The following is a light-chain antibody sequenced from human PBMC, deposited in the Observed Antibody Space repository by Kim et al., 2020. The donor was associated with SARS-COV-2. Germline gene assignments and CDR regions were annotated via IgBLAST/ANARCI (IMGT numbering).Light chain of an antibody. V-gene: IGLV2-14*03. CDR1: SDDIGGYNY. CDR2: DVS. Sequence: GQSITISCTGTSDDIGGYNYVSWYQQHPGKAPKLLIYDVSSRPLGVSNRFSGSKSGNTASLTISGLQAEDEADYYCNSKTSYSTYFFGTGTKVTVL. J-gene: IGLJ1*01. CDR3: NSKTSYSTYF.